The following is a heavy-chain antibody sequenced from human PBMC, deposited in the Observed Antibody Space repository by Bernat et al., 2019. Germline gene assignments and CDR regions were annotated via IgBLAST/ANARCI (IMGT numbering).Heavy chain of an antibody. D-gene: IGHD7-27*01. CDR2: INPNRGGT. V-gene: IGHV1-2*06. Sequence: QVQLVQSGAEVKKPGASVKVSCKASGYTFSGYDMPWVRQAPGQGLEWMGRINPNRGGTNYAQSFEGRVTMTRDTSISTAYMELSRLGSDGTAVYCCARGLTGADYLGQGTLVTVSS. CDR1: GYTFSGYD. J-gene: IGHJ4*02. CDR3: ARGLTGADY.